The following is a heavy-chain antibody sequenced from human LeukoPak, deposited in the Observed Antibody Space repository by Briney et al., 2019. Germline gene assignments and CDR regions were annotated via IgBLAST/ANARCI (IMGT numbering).Heavy chain of an antibody. CDR1: GGSFSGYY. Sequence: SETLSLTRAVYGGSFSGYYWSWIRQPPGKGLEWIGRIYTSGSTNYNPSLKSRVTMSVDTSKNQFSLKLSSVTAADTAVYYCARDSAYSSSWNIYYYYGMDVWGQGTTVTVSS. J-gene: IGHJ6*02. CDR3: ARDSAYSSSWNIYYYYGMDV. CDR2: IYTSGST. D-gene: IGHD6-13*01. V-gene: IGHV4-4*07.